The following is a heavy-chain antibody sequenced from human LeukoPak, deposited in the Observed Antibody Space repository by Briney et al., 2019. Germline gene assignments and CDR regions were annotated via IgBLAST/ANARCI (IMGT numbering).Heavy chain of an antibody. CDR1: GYTFTSYD. Sequence: ASVKVSCKASGYTFTSYDINWVRQATGQGLEWMGWMNPNSGNTGYAQKFQGRVTMTRSTSISTAYMELSSLRSEDTAVYYCARGQVYSSSWGDYYYGMDVWGQGTTATVSS. J-gene: IGHJ6*02. CDR3: ARGQVYSSSWGDYYYGMDV. D-gene: IGHD6-13*01. CDR2: MNPNSGNT. V-gene: IGHV1-8*01.